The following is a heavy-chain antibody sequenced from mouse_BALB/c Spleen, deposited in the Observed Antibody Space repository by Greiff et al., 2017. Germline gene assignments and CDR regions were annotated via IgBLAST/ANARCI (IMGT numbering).Heavy chain of an antibody. J-gene: IGHJ2*01. D-gene: IGHD1-1*01. CDR2: INPSTGYT. Sequence: VQLQQSGAELAKPGASVKLSCKASGFTFISYWMHWVKQRPGQGLEWIGYINPSTGYTEYNQKFRDKATLTADKSSSTSYMKRSSLTSEDSDVYYCARSTSVEATDYWGQGTTLTVSS. CDR1: GFTFISYW. CDR3: ARSTSVEATDY. V-gene: IGHV1-7*01.